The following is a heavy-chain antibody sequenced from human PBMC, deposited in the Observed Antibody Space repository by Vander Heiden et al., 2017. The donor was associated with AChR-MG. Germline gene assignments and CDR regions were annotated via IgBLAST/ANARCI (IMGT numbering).Heavy chain of an antibody. V-gene: IGHV3-23*01. D-gene: IGHD4-17*01. CDR1: VFTLTNYS. Sequence: EVQLLESGGGLVQPGGPRRLSWVVSVFTLTNYSMSWVRQSPGKWLEWVSGILRDGVSTYYADSVKGRFTISRDNSKNTLYVQMNNLRVEDTAVYYCAKDRHPDGVWDFDYWGQGTLVTVSS. CDR3: AKDRHPDGVWDFDY. CDR2: ILRDGVST. J-gene: IGHJ4*02.